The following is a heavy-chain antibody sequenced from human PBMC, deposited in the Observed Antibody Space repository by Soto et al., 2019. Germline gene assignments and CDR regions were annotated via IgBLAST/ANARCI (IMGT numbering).Heavy chain of an antibody. J-gene: IGHJ6*02. CDR3: ARQVLTAYYYYGMDV. D-gene: IGHD3-9*01. CDR2: INPNSGGT. Sequence: ASVQVSCKASGYTFTGYYMHWVRQAPGQGLEWMGWINPNSGGTNYAQKFQGRVTMTRDTSISTAYMELSRLRSDDTAVYYCARQVLTAYYYYGMDVWGQGTTVIVSS. CDR1: GYTFTGYY. V-gene: IGHV1-2*02.